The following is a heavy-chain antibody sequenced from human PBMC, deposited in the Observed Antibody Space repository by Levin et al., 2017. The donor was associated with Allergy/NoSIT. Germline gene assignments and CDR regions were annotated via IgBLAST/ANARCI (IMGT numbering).Heavy chain of an antibody. V-gene: IGHV4-39*01. D-gene: IGHD6-13*01. CDR3: ASGAAAGTSFDY. CDR2: IYYSGST. J-gene: IGHJ4*02. Sequence: SETLSLTCTVSGGSISSSSYYWGWIRQPPGTGLEWIGSIYYSGSTYYNPSLKSRVTISVDTSKNQFSLKLSSVTAADTAVYYCASGAAAGTSFDYWGQGTLVTVSS. CDR1: GGSISSSSYY.